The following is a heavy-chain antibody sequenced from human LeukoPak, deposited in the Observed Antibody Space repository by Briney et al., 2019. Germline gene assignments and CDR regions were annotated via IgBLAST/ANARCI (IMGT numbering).Heavy chain of an antibody. CDR2: IYYSGST. V-gene: IGHV4-59*01. CDR3: ARVPCSSTSCYPYYYYMDV. CDR1: GGSISSYY. D-gene: IGHD2-2*01. Sequence: PSETLSLTCTVSGGSISSYYWSWIRQPPGKGLEWIGYIYYSGSTNYNPSLKSRVTISVDTSKNQFSLTLSSVTAADTAVYYCARVPCSSTSCYPYYYYMDVWGKGTTVTVSS. J-gene: IGHJ6*03.